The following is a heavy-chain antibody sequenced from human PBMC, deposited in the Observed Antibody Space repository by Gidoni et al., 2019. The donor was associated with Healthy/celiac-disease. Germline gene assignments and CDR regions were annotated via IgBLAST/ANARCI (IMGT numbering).Heavy chain of an antibody. J-gene: IGHJ4*02. V-gene: IGHV3-7*05. CDR2: IKQDGSEK. D-gene: IGHD3-22*01. CDR1: GFTFSSYW. CDR3: ARETYYYDSSGYFY. Sequence: EVQLVESGGGLVQPGGSLRLSCAASGFTFSSYWMSWVRQAPGKGLEWVATIKQDGSEKYYVDSVKGRFTISRDNAKNSLYLQMNSLRAEDTAVYYCARETYYYDSSGYFYWGQGTLVTVSS.